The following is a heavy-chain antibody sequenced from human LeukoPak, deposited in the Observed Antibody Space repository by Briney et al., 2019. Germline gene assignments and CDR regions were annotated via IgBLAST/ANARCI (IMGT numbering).Heavy chain of an antibody. CDR2: IYYSGST. CDR3: ARQVRGDGDYLPYWYFDL. Sequence: SETLSLTCTVSSGSISSSSYYWGWIRQPPGKGLEWIRNIYYSGSTYYNPSLKSRVTMSVDTSKNQFSLKLSSVTAADTAVYYCARQVRGDGDYLPYWYFDLWGRGTLVTVSS. V-gene: IGHV4-39*07. J-gene: IGHJ2*01. D-gene: IGHD4-17*01. CDR1: SGSISSSSYY.